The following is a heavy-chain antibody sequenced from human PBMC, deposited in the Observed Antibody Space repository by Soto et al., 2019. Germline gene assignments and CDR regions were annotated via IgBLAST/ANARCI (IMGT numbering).Heavy chain of an antibody. Sequence: PSETLSLTCTVSGGSISSYYWSWIRQPPGKGLEWIGSIYYSGSTYYNPSLKSRVTISVDTSKNQFSLKLSSVTAADTAVYYCARHGPGGRCSDYWGQGXLVTVSS. D-gene: IGHD1-26*01. CDR3: ARHGPGGRCSDY. CDR2: IYYSGST. CDR1: GGSISSYY. J-gene: IGHJ4*02. V-gene: IGHV4-59*08.